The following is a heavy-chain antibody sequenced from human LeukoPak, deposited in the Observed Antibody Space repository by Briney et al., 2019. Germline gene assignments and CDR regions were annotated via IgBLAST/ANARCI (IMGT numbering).Heavy chain of an antibody. Sequence: PGGSLRLSCAASGFTFSSYGMHWVRQAPGKGLEWVAVISYDGSNKYYADSVKGRFTISRDNSKNTLYLQMNSLRAEDTAVYYCAKDSGWFDPWGQGTLVTVSS. CDR1: GFTFSSYG. J-gene: IGHJ5*02. V-gene: IGHV3-30*18. CDR3: AKDSGWFDP. CDR2: ISYDGSNK.